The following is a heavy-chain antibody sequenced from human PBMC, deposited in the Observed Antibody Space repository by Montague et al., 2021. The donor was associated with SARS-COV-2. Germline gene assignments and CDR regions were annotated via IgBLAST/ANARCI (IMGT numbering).Heavy chain of an antibody. CDR1: GHSVSSNIAT. J-gene: IGHJ4*02. V-gene: IGHV6-1*01. D-gene: IGHD2-2*01. CDR3: ASIPVGSKYYFDF. CDR2: TYYRSKWYN. Sequence: CAISGHSVSSNIATWNWLRQSPSRGLEWLGRTYYRSKWYNDYAESVKSRITIDPDTSKHQFSLHLNSVTTEDTAVYYCASIPVGSKYYFDFWGQGTLVTVSS.